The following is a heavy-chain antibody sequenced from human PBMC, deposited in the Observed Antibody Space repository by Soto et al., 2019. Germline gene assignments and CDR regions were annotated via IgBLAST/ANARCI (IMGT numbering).Heavy chain of an antibody. CDR1: GFTFKNYL. CDR3: VKSSTGTYGLFDY. V-gene: IGHV3-74*01. Sequence: GGALRLSCEASGFTFKNYLMHWVRQVPGKGLVWVSRINPAGTTTNYADSVKGRFTMSRDSAKSTVSLQMDSLRTEDTALYYCVKSSTGTYGLFDYWGQGILVTVSS. J-gene: IGHJ4*02. D-gene: IGHD3-10*01. CDR2: INPAGTTT.